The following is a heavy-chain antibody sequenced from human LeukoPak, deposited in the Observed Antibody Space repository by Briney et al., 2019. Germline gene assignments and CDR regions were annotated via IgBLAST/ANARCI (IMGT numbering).Heavy chain of an antibody. Sequence: PGRSLRLSCAASGFSFDTYAMHWVRQAPGKGLEWVAVISYDGSNKYYADSVKGRFTISRDNSKNTLYLQMNSLRAEDTAVYYCARAKVPAAIPDNWFDPWGQGTLVTVSS. CDR2: ISYDGSNK. CDR3: ARAKVPAAIPDNWFDP. CDR1: GFSFDTYA. V-gene: IGHV3-30*19. D-gene: IGHD2-2*02. J-gene: IGHJ5*02.